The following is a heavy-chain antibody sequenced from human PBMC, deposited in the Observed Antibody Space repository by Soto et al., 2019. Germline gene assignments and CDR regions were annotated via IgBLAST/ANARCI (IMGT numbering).Heavy chain of an antibody. CDR1: GGSISSSSYY. V-gene: IGHV4-39*01. CDR3: ARHNDYCGGDCYLTYFDY. J-gene: IGHJ4*02. CDR2: IYYSGST. Sequence: QLQLQESGPGLVKPSETLSLTCTVSGGSISSSSYYWGWIRQPPGKGLEWIGSIYYSGSTYYNPSLKSRVTISVDTSKNQFSLKLSSVTAADTAVYYCARHNDYCGGDCYLTYFDYWGQGTLVTVSS. D-gene: IGHD2-21*02.